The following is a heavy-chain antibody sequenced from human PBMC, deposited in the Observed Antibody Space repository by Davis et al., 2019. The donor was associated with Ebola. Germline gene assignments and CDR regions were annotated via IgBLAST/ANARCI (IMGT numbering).Heavy chain of an antibody. D-gene: IGHD3-16*02. V-gene: IGHV1-8*01. CDR1: GYTFTSYD. CDR3: AREMTRYRYGSVLD. Sequence: SVKVSCKASGYTFTSYDINWVRQATGQGLEWMGWMNPNSGNTGYAQKFRGRVTMTRNTSITTAYMELSSLSSEDTAVYYCAREMTRYRYGSVLDWGQGTLVTVSS. CDR2: MNPNSGNT. J-gene: IGHJ4*02.